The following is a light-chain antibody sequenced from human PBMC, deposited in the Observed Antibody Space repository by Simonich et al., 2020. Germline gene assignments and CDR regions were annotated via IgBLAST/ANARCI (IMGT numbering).Light chain of an antibody. CDR2: GNS. CDR1: SSKIGAGYD. Sequence: QSVLTQPPPVSGAPGQRVPISCTGSSSKIGAGYDVHWYQQLPGTAPKLLIYGNSNRPSGVPDRFSGSKSGTSASLAITGLQAEDEADYYCQSYDSSLSGSVFGGGTKLTVL. J-gene: IGLJ3*02. CDR3: QSYDSSLSGSV. V-gene: IGLV1-40*01.